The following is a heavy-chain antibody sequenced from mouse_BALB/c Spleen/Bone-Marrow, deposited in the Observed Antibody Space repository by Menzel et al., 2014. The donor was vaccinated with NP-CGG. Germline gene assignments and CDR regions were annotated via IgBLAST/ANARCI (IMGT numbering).Heavy chain of an antibody. CDR1: GFSLTDYG. V-gene: IGHV2-6-7*01. CDR2: IWGDGRT. D-gene: IGHD1-1*01. CDR3: ARNYYDSSFYFDY. Sequence: VQGVESGPGLVSPSQLLSIACTVSGFSLTDYGLNWVRQPPGKGLEWLGMIWGDGRTDYNSALKSRLSISKDNSKSQVFLKMNSLQTDDTARYYCARNYYDSSFYFDYWGQGTTLTVSS. J-gene: IGHJ2*01.